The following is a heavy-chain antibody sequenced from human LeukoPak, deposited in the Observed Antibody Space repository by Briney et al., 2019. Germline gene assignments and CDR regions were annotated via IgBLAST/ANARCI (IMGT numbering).Heavy chain of an antibody. V-gene: IGHV4-4*09. J-gene: IGHJ4*02. CDR2: IYTSGST. CDR3: ARYIRSVVGAHYFDY. CDR1: GGSISSYY. Sequence: SETLFITCTVSGGSISSYYWSWIRQPPGKGLEWIGYIYTSGSTNYNPSLKSRVTISVDTSKNQFSLKLSSVTAADTAVYYCARYIRSVVGAHYFDYWGQGTLVTVSS. D-gene: IGHD1-26*01.